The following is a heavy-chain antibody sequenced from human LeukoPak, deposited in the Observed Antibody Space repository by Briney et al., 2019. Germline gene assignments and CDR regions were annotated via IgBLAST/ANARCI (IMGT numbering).Heavy chain of an antibody. D-gene: IGHD4-23*01. Sequence: SETLSLTCTVSGGSISSGSYYWSWIRQPAGKGLEWIGRIYTSGSTNYNPSLKSRVTISVDTSKNQFSLKLSSVTAADTAVYYSARAAVVLDAFDIWGQGTMVTVSS. CDR2: IYTSGST. CDR3: ARAAVVLDAFDI. V-gene: IGHV4-61*02. J-gene: IGHJ3*02. CDR1: GGSISSGSYY.